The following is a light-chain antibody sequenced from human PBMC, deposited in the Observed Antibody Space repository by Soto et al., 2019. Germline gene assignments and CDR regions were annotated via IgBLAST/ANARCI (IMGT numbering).Light chain of an antibody. CDR1: QSFLHSNGYNY. V-gene: IGKV2-28*01. J-gene: IGKJ1*01. Sequence: DIVMTQSPLSLPVTPGEPASISCRSSQSFLHSNGYNYLDWYLQKPGQSPQLLLYLGSTRASGVPDRFSGSGSGTDFTLSIRRVAAEDVGVYYCMQALQTPWTFGQGTKV. CDR3: MQALQTPWT. CDR2: LGS.